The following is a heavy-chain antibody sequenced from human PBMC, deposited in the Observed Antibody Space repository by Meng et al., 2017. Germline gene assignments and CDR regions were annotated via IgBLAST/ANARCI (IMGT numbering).Heavy chain of an antibody. V-gene: IGHV1-69*05. Sequence: QGRLVQSGVEVKKPGSSVKVSCKASGGTLSSYAISWVRQAPGQGLEWMGGIIPIFGTANYAQKFQGRVTITTDESTSTAYMELSSLRSEDTAVYYCASTIAVAGTGWFDSWGQGTLVTVSS. J-gene: IGHJ5*01. D-gene: IGHD6-19*01. CDR3: ASTIAVAGTGWFDS. CDR1: GGTLSSYA. CDR2: IIPIFGTA.